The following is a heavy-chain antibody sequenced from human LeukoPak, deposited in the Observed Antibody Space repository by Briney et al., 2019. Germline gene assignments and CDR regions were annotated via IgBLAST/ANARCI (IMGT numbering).Heavy chain of an antibody. CDR1: GFTFSSYW. J-gene: IGHJ4*02. D-gene: IGHD2-2*01. CDR3: ARCLSSTSCYGLDY. Sequence: GGSLRLSCAASGFTFSSYWMHWVRQTPGKGLMWVARIKSDGSTIYADSVQGRFTISRDNAKNTLYLQMNSLRAEDTAVYYCARCLSSTSCYGLDYWGQGTLVTVSS. V-gene: IGHV3-74*01. CDR2: IKSDGST.